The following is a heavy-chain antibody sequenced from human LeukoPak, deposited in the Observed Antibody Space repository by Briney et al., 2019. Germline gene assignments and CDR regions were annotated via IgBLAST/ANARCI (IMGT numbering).Heavy chain of an antibody. V-gene: IGHV3-30-3*01. Sequence: PGRSLRLSSAASGFTFSSYAMHWVRQAPGKGLEWVAVISYDGSNKYYADSVKGRFTISRDNSKNTLYLQMNSLRAEDTAVYYCARSRVVVVPAAIDYWGQGTLVTVSS. CDR2: ISYDGSNK. CDR1: GFTFSSYA. D-gene: IGHD2-2*01. J-gene: IGHJ4*02. CDR3: ARSRVVVVPAAIDY.